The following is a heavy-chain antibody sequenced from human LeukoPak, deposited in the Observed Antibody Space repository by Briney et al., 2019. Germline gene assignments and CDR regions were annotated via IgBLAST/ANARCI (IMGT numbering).Heavy chain of an antibody. J-gene: IGHJ4*02. Sequence: SETLSLTCAVSGYSISSGYYWGWTRQPPGKGLEWIGSIYHSGSTSYNPSLKSRVTISVDTSKNQFSLKLSSVTAADTAVYYCARGIIAVADTFDYWGQGTLVTVSS. V-gene: IGHV4-38-2*01. CDR2: IYHSGST. CDR3: ARGIIAVADTFDY. CDR1: GYSISSGYY. D-gene: IGHD6-19*01.